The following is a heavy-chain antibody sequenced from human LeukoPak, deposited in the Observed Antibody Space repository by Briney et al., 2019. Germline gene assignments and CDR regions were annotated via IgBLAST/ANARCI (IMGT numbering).Heavy chain of an antibody. V-gene: IGHV3-23*01. CDR1: GFTFDDYA. CDR3: AVSFDY. Sequence: GGSLRLSXAASGFTFDDYAMHWVRQAPGKGLEWVSAIGGSGGNTYYADSVKGRFTISRDNAKNSLYLQMNSLRAEDTAVYYCAVSFDYWGQGTLVTVSS. CDR2: IGGSGGNT. J-gene: IGHJ4*02.